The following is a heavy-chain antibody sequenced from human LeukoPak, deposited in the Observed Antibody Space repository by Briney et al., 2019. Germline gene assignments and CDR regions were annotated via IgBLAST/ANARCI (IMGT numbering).Heavy chain of an antibody. CDR2: ISGSGGST. D-gene: IGHD1-26*01. CDR3: AKDFDSGSYGYWFDP. V-gene: IGHV3-23*01. Sequence: GGSLRLSCAASGFTFSSYWMSWVRQAPGKGLEWVSAISGSGGSTYYADSVKGRFTISRDNSKNTLYLQMNSLRAEDTAVYYCAKDFDSGSYGYWFDPWGQGTLVTVSS. J-gene: IGHJ5*02. CDR1: GFTFSSYW.